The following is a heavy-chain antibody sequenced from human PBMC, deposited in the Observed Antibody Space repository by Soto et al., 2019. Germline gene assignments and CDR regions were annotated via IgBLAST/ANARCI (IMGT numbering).Heavy chain of an antibody. CDR3: ASDLLGSGSHLAFVP. Sequence: SETLSLTCTVSGGSINYYYWSWIRQPPGRGLEWIGYITYSGNTNYNPSLKSRVSISLDTSRNQFSLMLSSVTAADTAVYYCASDLLGSGSHLAFVPWGPGTLVTLSS. J-gene: IGHJ5*02. V-gene: IGHV4-59*01. D-gene: IGHD3-10*01. CDR1: GGSINYYY. CDR2: ITYSGNT.